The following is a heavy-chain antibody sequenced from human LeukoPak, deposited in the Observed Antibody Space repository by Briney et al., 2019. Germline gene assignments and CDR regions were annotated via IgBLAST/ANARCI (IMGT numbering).Heavy chain of an antibody. CDR3: APEGGYSYDY. D-gene: IGHD5-18*01. Sequence: GGSLRLSCAASGFTFSIYWMHWVRQVPWKGLVWVSRINSDGTTTDYADAVKGRFTISRDNAKNTLYLEMNSLRAEDTAVYYCAPEGGYSYDYWGQGTLVTVSS. CDR2: INSDGTTT. CDR1: GFTFSIYW. J-gene: IGHJ4*02. V-gene: IGHV3-74*01.